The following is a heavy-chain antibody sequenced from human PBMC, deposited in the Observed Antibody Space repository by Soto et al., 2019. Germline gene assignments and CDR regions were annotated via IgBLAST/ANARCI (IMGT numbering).Heavy chain of an antibody. D-gene: IGHD3-3*01. CDR2: ISGSGGST. CDR1: GFTFSSYA. Sequence: GGSLRLSCAASGFTFSSYAMSWVRQAPGKGLEWVSAISGSGGSTYYADSVKGRFTISRDNSKNTLYLQMNSLRAEDTAVYYCAKDKRALDFWSGYYIGRPDPWGQGTLVTVSS. V-gene: IGHV3-23*01. CDR3: AKDKRALDFWSGYYIGRPDP. J-gene: IGHJ5*02.